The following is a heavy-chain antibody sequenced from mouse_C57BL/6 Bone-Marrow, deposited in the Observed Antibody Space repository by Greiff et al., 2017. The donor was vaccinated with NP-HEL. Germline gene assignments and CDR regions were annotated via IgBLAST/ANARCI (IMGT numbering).Heavy chain of an antibody. CDR1: GFNIKDDY. V-gene: IGHV14-4*01. Sequence: EVQLQQSGAALVRPGASVKLSCTVSGFNIKDDYMHWVQQRPEQGLAWIGWIDPENGDTEYASKFQGKATITADTSSNTAYLQLSSRTSEDTAVYYCTTGGSSPYAMDYWGQGTSVTVSS. D-gene: IGHD1-1*01. J-gene: IGHJ4*01. CDR2: IDPENGDT. CDR3: TTGGSSPYAMDY.